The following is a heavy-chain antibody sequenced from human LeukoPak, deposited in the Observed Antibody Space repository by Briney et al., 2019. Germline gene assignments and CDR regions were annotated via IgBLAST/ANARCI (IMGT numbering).Heavy chain of an antibody. D-gene: IGHD5-12*01. CDR3: ARERTRSSRTGWLANDY. CDR1: GFTFSSYA. Sequence: PRGSLRLSCAASGFTFSSYAIHWVRQAPGKGLEWVAVISYDGSSQYYADSVKGRFTISRDNSKNTLYLQMNSLRIEDTALYYCARERTRSSRTGWLANDYWGQGTLVTVSS. J-gene: IGHJ4*02. CDR2: ISYDGSSQ. V-gene: IGHV3-30-3*01.